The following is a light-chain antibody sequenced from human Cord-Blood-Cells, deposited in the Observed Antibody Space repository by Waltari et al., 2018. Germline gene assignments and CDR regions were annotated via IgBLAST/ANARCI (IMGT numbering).Light chain of an antibody. J-gene: IGKJ1*01. CDR2: KAS. Sequence: DFQITQSPSTLSAAVGERDTITRRARRGISSWLAWYQQKPGKDPKLLIYKASSLASGVPSRFSGSGPGKEVTLTVSSRKTDDFATYYCQQYNSYSRTFGQVTQVELK. CDR1: RGISSW. V-gene: IGKV1-5*03. CDR3: QQYNSYSRT.